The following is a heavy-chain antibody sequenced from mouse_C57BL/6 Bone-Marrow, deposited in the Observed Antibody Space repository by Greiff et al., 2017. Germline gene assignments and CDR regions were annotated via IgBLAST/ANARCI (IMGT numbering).Heavy chain of an antibody. J-gene: IGHJ3*01. CDR1: GFTFSSYG. Sequence: EVQRVESGGDLVKPGGSLKLSCAASGFTFSSYGMSWVRQTPDKRLEWVATISSGGSYTYYPDSVKGRFTISRDNAKNTLYLQMSSLKSEDTAMYYCARRSGILGFAYWGQGTLVTVSA. V-gene: IGHV5-6*01. CDR2: ISSGGSYT. CDR3: ARRSGILGFAY.